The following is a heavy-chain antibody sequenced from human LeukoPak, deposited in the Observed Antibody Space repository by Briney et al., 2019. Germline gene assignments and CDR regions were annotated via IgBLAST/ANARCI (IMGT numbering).Heavy chain of an antibody. CDR2: IYYSGST. Sequence: SETLSLTCTVSGGSISSYYWSWIRQAPGKGLEWIGYIYYSGSTNYNPSLKSRVTISVDTSKNQFSLKLSSVTAADTAVYYCARHSRGLTGIDYWSQGTLVTVSS. D-gene: IGHD7-27*01. CDR3: ARHSRGLTGIDY. CDR1: GGSISSYY. V-gene: IGHV4-59*08. J-gene: IGHJ4*02.